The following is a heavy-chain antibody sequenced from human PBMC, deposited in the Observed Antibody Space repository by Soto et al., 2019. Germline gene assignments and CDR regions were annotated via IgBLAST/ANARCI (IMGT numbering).Heavy chain of an antibody. CDR1: GFTFSSYG. D-gene: IGHD6-19*01. CDR2: IWYDGSNK. V-gene: IGHV3-33*01. Sequence: QVQLVESGGGVVQPGRSLRLSCAASGFTFSSYGMHWVRQAPGKGLEWVAVIWYDGSNKYYADSVKGRFTISRDNSKNTLYLQMNSLRAEDTAVYYCAREIRQWLDYYYYYGMDVWGQGTTVTVSS. CDR3: AREIRQWLDYYYYYGMDV. J-gene: IGHJ6*02.